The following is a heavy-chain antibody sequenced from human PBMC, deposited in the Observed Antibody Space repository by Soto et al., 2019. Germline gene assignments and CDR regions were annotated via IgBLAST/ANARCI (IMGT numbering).Heavy chain of an antibody. V-gene: IGHV1-46*01. CDR3: ARALEPDEPWAGRFCFDT. D-gene: IGHD1-1*01. CDR2: INADGGRT. Sequence: ASVKVSCKTSGYAFTMFYMSWVRQAPGQGLEWMGTINADGGRTTYAQNFQGRLTMTSDTSTRTIYMELSSLKSDDTAVYYCARALEPDEPWAGRFCFDTWGQGAQVTVSS. CDR1: GYAFTMFY. J-gene: IGHJ5*02.